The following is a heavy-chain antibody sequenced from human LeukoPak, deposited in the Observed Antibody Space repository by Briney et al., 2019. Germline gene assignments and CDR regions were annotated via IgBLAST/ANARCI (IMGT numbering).Heavy chain of an antibody. V-gene: IGHV3-53*01. CDR1: GFTFDSHA. CDR3: AREVSGWYYFDY. Sequence: GGSLRLSCAASGFTFDSHAMTWVRQVPGQGLEWVSVIYSGGSTYYADSVKGRFTISRDNSKNTLYLQMNSLRAEDTAVYYCAREVSGWYYFDYWGQRTLVTVSS. CDR2: IYSGGST. D-gene: IGHD6-19*01. J-gene: IGHJ4*02.